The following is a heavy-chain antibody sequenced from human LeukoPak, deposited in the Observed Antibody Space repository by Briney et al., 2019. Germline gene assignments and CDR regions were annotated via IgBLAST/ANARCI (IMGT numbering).Heavy chain of an antibody. CDR2: IYYSGST. V-gene: IGHV4-31*03. D-gene: IGHD6-19*01. Sequence: SETLSLTCSVSGGSISSASYYWTWIRQHPGKGLEWIGYIYYSGSTDYNPSLKGRVMISPDTSKNQFSLRLSSVTAADTAVYYCARDVSGWRFDYWGQGTPVTVSS. J-gene: IGHJ4*02. CDR1: GGSISSASYY. CDR3: ARDVSGWRFDY.